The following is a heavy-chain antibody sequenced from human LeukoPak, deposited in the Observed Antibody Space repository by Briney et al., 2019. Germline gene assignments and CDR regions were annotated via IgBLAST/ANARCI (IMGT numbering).Heavy chain of an antibody. D-gene: IGHD3-22*01. CDR2: IIPIFDTP. J-gene: IGHJ3*02. CDR1: GGTFSNYA. Sequence: SVKVSCKSSGGTFSNYAISWVRQAPGQGLEWMGVIIPIFDTPNYARKWQGRVTITTDESTSTAYMELRSLRSEDTAVYYCASQLFHLDSSGYSLDALDIWGQGTMVTVSS. CDR3: ASQLFHLDSSGYSLDALDI. V-gene: IGHV1-69*05.